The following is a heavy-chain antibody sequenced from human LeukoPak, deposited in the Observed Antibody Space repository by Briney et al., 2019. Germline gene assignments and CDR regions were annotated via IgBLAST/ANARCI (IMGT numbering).Heavy chain of an antibody. D-gene: IGHD4-17*01. Sequence: PSETLSLTCTVSGGSISSSSYYWGWIRQPPGKGLEWIGSIYYSGSTHYNPSLKSRVTISVDTSKNQFSLKLSSVTAADTAVYHCARETSVSTIGYCYYYMDVWGKGTTVTISS. J-gene: IGHJ6*03. CDR2: IYYSGST. CDR1: GGSISSSSYY. V-gene: IGHV4-39*02. CDR3: ARETSVSTIGYCYYYMDV.